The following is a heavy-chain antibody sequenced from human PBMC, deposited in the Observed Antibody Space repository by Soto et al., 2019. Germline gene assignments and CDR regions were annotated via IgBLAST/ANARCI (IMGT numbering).Heavy chain of an antibody. D-gene: IGHD6-13*01. CDR3: ARAAGTTYYYYGMDV. V-gene: IGHV3-20*04. CDR2: INWNGGST. J-gene: IGHJ6*02. Sequence: GGSLRLSCAASGFTFDDYGMSWVRQAPGKGLEWVSGINWNGGSTGYADSVKGRFTISRDNAKNSLYLQMNSLRAEDTALYYCARAAGTTYYYYGMDVWGQGTTVTVSS. CDR1: GFTFDDYG.